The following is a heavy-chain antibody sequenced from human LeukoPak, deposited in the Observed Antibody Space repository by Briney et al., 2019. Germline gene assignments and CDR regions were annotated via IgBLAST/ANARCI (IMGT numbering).Heavy chain of an antibody. CDR3: ARVSRGYSGYQDFDY. V-gene: IGHV4-34*01. Sequence: SETLSLTCAVYGGSFSGYYWSWIRQPPGKGLEWIGEINHSGSTNYNPSLKSRVTISVDTSKNQFSLKLSSVTAADTAVYYCARVSRGYSGYQDFDYWGQGTLVTVSS. J-gene: IGHJ4*02. CDR2: INHSGST. D-gene: IGHD5-12*01. CDR1: GGSFSGYY.